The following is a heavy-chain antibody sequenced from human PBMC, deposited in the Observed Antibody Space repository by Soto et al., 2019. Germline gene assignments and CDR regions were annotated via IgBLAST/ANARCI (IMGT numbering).Heavy chain of an antibody. CDR2: ISGSGGST. D-gene: IGHD3-3*01. J-gene: IGHJ4*02. CDR1: GFTFSSYA. CDR3: AKRRAIFGVALPDC. V-gene: IGHV3-23*01. Sequence: GGSLRLSCAASGFTFSSYAMSWVRQAPGKGLEWVSAISGSGGSTYYADSVKGRFTISRDNSKNTLYLQMNSLRAEDTAVYYCAKRRAIFGVALPDCWGQGTLVTVSS.